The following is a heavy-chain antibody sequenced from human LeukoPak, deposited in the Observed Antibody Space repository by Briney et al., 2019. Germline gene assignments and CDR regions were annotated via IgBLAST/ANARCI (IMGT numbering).Heavy chain of an antibody. CDR2: FDPEDGET. J-gene: IGHJ4*02. CDR1: GYTLTELS. Sequence: ASVKVSCEVSGYTLTELSTHWVRQAPGKGLEWMGGFDPEDGETIYAQKFQGGVTMTEDTSTDTAYMELSSLRSEDTAVYYCATDLLLYSGNDYWGQGTLVTVSS. CDR3: ATDLLLYSGNDY. D-gene: IGHD1-26*01. V-gene: IGHV1-24*01.